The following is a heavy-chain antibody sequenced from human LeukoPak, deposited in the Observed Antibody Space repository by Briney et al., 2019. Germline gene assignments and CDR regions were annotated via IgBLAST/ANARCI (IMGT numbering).Heavy chain of an antibody. D-gene: IGHD3-3*01. CDR1: GFTFSSYA. Sequence: PGGSLRLSCAASGFTFSSYAMHWVRQAPGKGLEWVAVISYDGSNKYYADSVKGRFTISRDNSKNTLYLQMNSLRAEDTAVYYCAKVFDFWSGPIDYWGQGTLVTVSS. J-gene: IGHJ4*02. CDR2: ISYDGSNK. CDR3: AKVFDFWSGPIDY. V-gene: IGHV3-30-3*01.